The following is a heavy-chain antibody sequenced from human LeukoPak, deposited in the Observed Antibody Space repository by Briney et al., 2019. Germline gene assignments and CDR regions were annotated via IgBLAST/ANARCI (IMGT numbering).Heavy chain of an antibody. CDR1: GFTFSTFA. D-gene: IGHD3-10*01. CDR3: AKSSSRRSPPSMVRRAATKYTSFDS. CDR2: IFPSGGEI. Sequence: GGSLRLSCAASGFTFSTFAMIWVRQPPGKGLEWVSSIFPSGGEIHYADSVRGRFTISRDNSKSTLSLQMNSLRAEDTAVYYCAKSSSRRSPPSMVRRAATKYTSFDSWGQGTPVTVSS. J-gene: IGHJ4*02. V-gene: IGHV3-23*01.